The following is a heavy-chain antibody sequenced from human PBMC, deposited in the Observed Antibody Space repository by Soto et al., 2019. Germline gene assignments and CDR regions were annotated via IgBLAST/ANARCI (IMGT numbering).Heavy chain of an antibody. J-gene: IGHJ4*02. CDR3: ARAEEDYFDY. CDR2: IYYSGST. V-gene: IGHV4-59*01. CDR1: GGSISSYY. Sequence: QVQLQELGPGLVKPSETLSLTCTVSGGSISSYYWSWIRQPPGKGLEWIGYIYYSGSTNYNPSLKSRVTISVDTSKNQFSLKLSSVTAADTAVYYCARAEEDYFDYWGQGTLVTVSS.